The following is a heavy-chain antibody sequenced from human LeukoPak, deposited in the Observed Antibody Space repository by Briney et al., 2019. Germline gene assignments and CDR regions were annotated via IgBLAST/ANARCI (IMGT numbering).Heavy chain of an antibody. Sequence: SETLSLTCAVYGGSFSGYYWSWIRQPPGKGLEWIGEINHSGSTNYNPSLESRVTISVDTSKNQFSLKLNSVTAADTAMYYCARHDSTGYPYYYFYYMDVWGKGTTVTVSS. J-gene: IGHJ6*03. CDR3: ARHDSTGYPYYYFYYMDV. CDR2: INHSGST. D-gene: IGHD3-22*01. V-gene: IGHV4-34*01. CDR1: GGSFSGYY.